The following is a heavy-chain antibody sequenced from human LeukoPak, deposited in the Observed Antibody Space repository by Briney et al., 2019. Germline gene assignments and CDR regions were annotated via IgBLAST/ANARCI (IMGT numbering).Heavy chain of an antibody. V-gene: IGHV4-39*02. J-gene: IGHJ3*02. CDR1: GGSISSSSYY. CDR3: ARDNIDILTGYYIEPAFDI. Sequence: SETLSLTCTVSGGSISSSSYYWGWIRQPPGKGLEWIGSIYYSGSTYYNPSLKSRVTISVDTSKNQFSLKLSSVTAADTAVYYCARDNIDILTGYYIEPAFDIWGQGTMVTVSS. CDR2: IYYSGST. D-gene: IGHD3-9*01.